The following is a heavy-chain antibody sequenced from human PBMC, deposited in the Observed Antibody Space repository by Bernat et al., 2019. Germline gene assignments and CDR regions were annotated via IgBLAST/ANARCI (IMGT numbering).Heavy chain of an antibody. CDR3: ARGVDLHHYYYGMDV. Sequence: QVQLVESGGGLVKPGGSLRVSCAASGFTFSDYYMSWIRQAPGRGLEWLSYISSSGTTIYYVDSVKGRFSVSRDNAKNSLYLQMNSLRVEDTAVYYCARGVDLHHYYYGMDVWGQGTTVTVSS. CDR2: ISSSGTTI. V-gene: IGHV3-11*01. CDR1: GFTFSDYY. D-gene: IGHD2-15*01. J-gene: IGHJ6*02.